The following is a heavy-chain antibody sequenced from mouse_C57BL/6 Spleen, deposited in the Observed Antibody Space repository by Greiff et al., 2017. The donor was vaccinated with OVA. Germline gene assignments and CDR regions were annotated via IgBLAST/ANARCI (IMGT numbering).Heavy chain of an antibody. CDR3: ARRGWLPFAY. Sequence: EVQLQESGPELVKPGASVKIPCKASGYTFTDYNMDWVKQSHGQSLEWIGDINPNNGGTIYNQKFKGKATLTVDKSSSTAYMELRSLTSEDTAVYYCARRGWLPFAYWGQGTLVTVSA. D-gene: IGHD2-3*01. CDR2: INPNNGGT. CDR1: GYTFTDYN. V-gene: IGHV1-18*01. J-gene: IGHJ3*01.